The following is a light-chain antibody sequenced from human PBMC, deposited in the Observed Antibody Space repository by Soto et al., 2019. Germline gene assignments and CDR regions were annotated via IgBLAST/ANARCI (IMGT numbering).Light chain of an antibody. CDR3: QQYYSYPRT. CDR1: QGISSY. J-gene: IGKJ1*01. Sequence: IQLTQSPSTLSASTGDRVTITCRASQGISSYLAWYQQKPGKAPKLLIYAASTLQSGVPSRFSGSGSGTDFTLTISCLQSEDFATYYCQQYYSYPRTFGQGTKVDIK. V-gene: IGKV1-8*01. CDR2: AAS.